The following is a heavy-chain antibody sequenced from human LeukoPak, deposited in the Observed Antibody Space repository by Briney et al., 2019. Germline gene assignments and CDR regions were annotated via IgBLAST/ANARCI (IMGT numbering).Heavy chain of an antibody. CDR3: AKSYNPSNWFDP. D-gene: IGHD1-26*01. CDR1: GFTFSSYA. CDR2: ISYDGSNK. V-gene: IGHV3-30-3*01. J-gene: IGHJ5*02. Sequence: QPGGSLRLSCAASGFTFSSYAMLWVRQAPGKGLEWVAVISYDGSNKYYADSVKGRFTISRDNSKNTLYLQMNSLRAEDTAVYYCAKSYNPSNWFDPWGQGTLVTVSS.